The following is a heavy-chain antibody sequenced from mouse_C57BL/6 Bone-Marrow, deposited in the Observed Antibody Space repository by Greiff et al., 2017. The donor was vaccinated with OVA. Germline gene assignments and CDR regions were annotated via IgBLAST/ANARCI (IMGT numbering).Heavy chain of an antibody. CDR2: IYPSDSDT. Sequence: QVQLQQPGAELVRPGSSVKLSCKASGYTFTSYWMAWVKQRPGQGLEWIGNIYPSDSDTHYNQKFKDKATLSVDKSSSTAYMHLSSLTSEDSAVYYGASGGHNGGWGAYWGRGTLVTVSA. CDR3: ASGGHNGGWGAY. D-gene: IGHD6-1*01. CDR1: GYTFTSYW. J-gene: IGHJ3*01. V-gene: IGHV1-61*01.